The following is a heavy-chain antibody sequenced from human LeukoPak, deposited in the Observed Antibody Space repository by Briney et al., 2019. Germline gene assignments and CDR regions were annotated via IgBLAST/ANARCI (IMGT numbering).Heavy chain of an antibody. D-gene: IGHD3-22*01. J-gene: IGHJ4*02. CDR2: IIPIFGTA. CDR3: ASNANYYDSSGYFLFDY. V-gene: IGHV1-69*13. CDR1: GGTFSSYA. Sequence: GASVKVSCKASGGTFSSYAISWVRQAPGQGLEWMGGIIPIFGTANYAQKFQGRVTITADESTSTAYMELSSLRSEDTAVYYCASNANYYDSSGYFLFDYWGQGTLVTVSS.